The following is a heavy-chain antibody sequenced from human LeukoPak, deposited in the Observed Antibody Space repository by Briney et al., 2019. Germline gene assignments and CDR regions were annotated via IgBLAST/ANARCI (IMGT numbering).Heavy chain of an antibody. V-gene: IGHV3-48*01. J-gene: IGHJ6*03. D-gene: IGHD2-15*01. CDR3: ARGRGVVAAIYYYYYYMDV. Sequence: WGSLRLSCTASGYTFSSYSMNWVRQAPGKGLEWVSYINSSSSTINYADSVKGRFTISRDNAKNSLYLQMNSLRAEDKAVYYCARGRGVVAAIYYYYYYMDVWGKGTTVTVSS. CDR1: GYTFSSYS. CDR2: INSSSSTI.